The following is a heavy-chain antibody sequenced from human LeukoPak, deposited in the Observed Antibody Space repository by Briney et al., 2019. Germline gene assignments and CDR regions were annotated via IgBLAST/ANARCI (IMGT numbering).Heavy chain of an antibody. CDR2: INHSGST. CDR1: GGSISSCY. CDR3: ARAGYSSGLDY. Sequence: SETLSLTCTVSGGSISSCYWSWIRQPPGKGLEWIGEINHSGSTNYNPSLKSRVTISVDTSKNQFSLKLSSVTAADTAVYYCARAGYSSGLDYWGQGTLVTVSS. D-gene: IGHD6-19*01. V-gene: IGHV4-34*01. J-gene: IGHJ4*02.